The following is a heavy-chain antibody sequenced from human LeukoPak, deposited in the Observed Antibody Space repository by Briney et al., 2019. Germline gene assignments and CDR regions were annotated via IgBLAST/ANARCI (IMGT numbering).Heavy chain of an antibody. CDR1: GGSISSYY. CDR3: ATEGPSGIYTFDI. CDR2: IYDSGST. Sequence: SETLSPTCTVSGGSISSYYWSWIRQPPGKGLEWIGYIYDSGSTNHNPSLKSRVTISVDTSKNQFSLKLRSVTTADTAVYYCATEGPSGIYTFDIWGQGTMVTVSS. D-gene: IGHD1-26*01. V-gene: IGHV4-59*01. J-gene: IGHJ3*02.